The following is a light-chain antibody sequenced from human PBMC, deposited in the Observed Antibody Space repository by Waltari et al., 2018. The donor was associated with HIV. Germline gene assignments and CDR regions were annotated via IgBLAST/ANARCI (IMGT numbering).Light chain of an antibody. Sequence: QSALTQSPSASGSPGQAVPISCTGTSSDVGGYELVSWYRQYPGEAPKLMIYDVSKRPSGVPDRFSGSKSGNTASLTVSGLQAEDEATYYCSSYAGSKNRVVFGGGTFLTVL. CDR3: SSYAGSKNRVV. CDR2: DVS. CDR1: SSDVGGYEL. J-gene: IGLJ2*01. V-gene: IGLV2-8*01.